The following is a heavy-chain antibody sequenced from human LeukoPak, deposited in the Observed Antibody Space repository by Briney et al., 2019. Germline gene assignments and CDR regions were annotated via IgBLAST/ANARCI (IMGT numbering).Heavy chain of an antibody. CDR3: ARDLGGDYDY. Sequence: SETLSLTCTVSGGSISSYYWSWIRQPPGKGLEWIGYIYYSGSTNYNPSLKSRVTISVDTSKNQLSLKLSSVTAADTAVYYCARDLGGDYDYWGQGTLVTVSS. CDR1: GGSISSYY. D-gene: IGHD4-17*01. J-gene: IGHJ4*02. V-gene: IGHV4-59*01. CDR2: IYYSGST.